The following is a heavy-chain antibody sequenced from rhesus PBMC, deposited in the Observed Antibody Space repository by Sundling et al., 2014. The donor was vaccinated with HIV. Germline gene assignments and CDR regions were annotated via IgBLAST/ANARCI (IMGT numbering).Heavy chain of an antibody. CDR1: GFTFSSYG. V-gene: IGHV3S42*01. CDR3: AKDLDKYNWNYGYYGLDS. D-gene: IGHD1-26*01. J-gene: IGHJ6*01. Sequence: EVQLVESGGGLVQPGGSLRLSCAASGFTFSSYGMYWVRQAPGKGLEWISAISSGGDSTYYADSVKGRFTISRDNSKNTLSLQMNSLRPEDTAVYYCAKDLDKYNWNYGYYGLDSWGQGVVVTVSS. CDR2: ISSGGDST.